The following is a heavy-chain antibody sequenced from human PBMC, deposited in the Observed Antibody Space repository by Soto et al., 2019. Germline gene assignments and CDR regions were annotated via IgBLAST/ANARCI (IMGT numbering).Heavy chain of an antibody. CDR2: IWYDGSNK. Sequence: PGGSLRLSCAASGFTFSSYGMHWVRQAPGKGLEWVAVIWYDGSNKYYADSVTGRFTIARDNSKNTLYLKMNSLRAEDTAVYSCERVGRIAARPIGMDVWGQGTTVTVSS. CDR1: GFTFSSYG. J-gene: IGHJ6*02. CDR3: ERVGRIAARPIGMDV. D-gene: IGHD6-6*01. V-gene: IGHV3-33*01.